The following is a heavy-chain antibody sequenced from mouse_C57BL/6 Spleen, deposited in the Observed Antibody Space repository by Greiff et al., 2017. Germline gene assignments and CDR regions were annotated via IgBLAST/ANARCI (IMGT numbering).Heavy chain of an antibody. V-gene: IGHV1-82*01. Sequence: VKLMESGPELVKPGASVKISCKASGYAFSSSWMNWVKQRPGKGLEWIGRIYPGDGDTNYNGKFKGKATLTADKSSSTAYMQLSSLTSEDSAVYFCARDITTVYFDYWGQGTTLTVSS. CDR2: IYPGDGDT. CDR1: GYAFSSSW. D-gene: IGHD1-1*01. CDR3: ARDITTVYFDY. J-gene: IGHJ2*01.